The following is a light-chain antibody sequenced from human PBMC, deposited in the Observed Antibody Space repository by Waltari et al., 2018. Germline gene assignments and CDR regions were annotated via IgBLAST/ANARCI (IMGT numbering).Light chain of an antibody. Sequence: DIVLTQSPDSLALSLCERATISCRSSQSVLSSTNSNNYLAWYQQRPGQPPKLLFYLASTRVSGVPDRFDGSGSGTDFTLTISSLQAEDLAVYYCQQYYTTPCTFGQGTRLEIK. CDR1: QSVLSSTNSNNY. CDR2: LAS. J-gene: IGKJ2*02. CDR3: QQYYTTPCT. V-gene: IGKV4-1*01.